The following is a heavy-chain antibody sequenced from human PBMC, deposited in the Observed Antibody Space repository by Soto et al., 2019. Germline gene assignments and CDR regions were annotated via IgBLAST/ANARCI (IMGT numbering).Heavy chain of an antibody. D-gene: IGHD1-1*01. V-gene: IGHV1-8*01. Sequence: ASVKVSCKASGYAFGDYDISWVRQAPGQGLEWMGWMNPNSANTGYAQKFQGRVSMTRDMSISTAYMELSRLRPEDTAIYYCARMATYGTLNWFDPWGQGALVTVSS. J-gene: IGHJ5*02. CDR3: ARMATYGTLNWFDP. CDR1: GYAFGDYD. CDR2: MNPNSANT.